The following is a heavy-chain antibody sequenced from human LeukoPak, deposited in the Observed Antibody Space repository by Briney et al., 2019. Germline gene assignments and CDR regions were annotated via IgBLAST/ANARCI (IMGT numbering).Heavy chain of an antibody. CDR3: AKTDTNQPWPDFDWFSFFDS. CDR1: GFTFSSYA. J-gene: IGHJ4*02. Sequence: GGSLRLSCAASGFTFSSYAMSWVRQAPGKGLEWVSAISGSGTSTYYAGSVKGRFTISRDNSKNTLYLQMNSLRAEDTAVYYCAKTDTNQPWPDFDWFSFFDSWGQGTLVTVSS. CDR2: ISGSGTST. V-gene: IGHV3-23*01. D-gene: IGHD3-9*01.